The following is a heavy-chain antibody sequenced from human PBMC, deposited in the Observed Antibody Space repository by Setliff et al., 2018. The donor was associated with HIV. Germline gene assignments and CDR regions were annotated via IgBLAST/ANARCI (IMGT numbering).Heavy chain of an antibody. Sequence: SETLSLTCTVSGGSISSRSYYWSWLRQPAGKGLEWIGRIYSNGNTDYNPSLKSRVTISEDTSKNQFSLKVNSVTAADTAMYFCARLWGGGTLVDSWGQGTLVTVSS. V-gene: IGHV4-61*02. J-gene: IGHJ4*02. CDR1: GGSISSRSYY. CDR3: ARLWGGGTLVDS. D-gene: IGHD1-7*01. CDR2: IYSNGNT.